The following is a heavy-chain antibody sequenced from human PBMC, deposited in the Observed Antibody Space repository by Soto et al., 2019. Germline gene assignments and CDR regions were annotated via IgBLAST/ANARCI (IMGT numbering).Heavy chain of an antibody. V-gene: IGHV3-23*01. CDR3: AKVRVGCSSTSCYGFDY. CDR1: GFTFSSYA. D-gene: IGHD2-2*01. J-gene: IGHJ4*02. Sequence: EVQLLESGGGLVQPGGSLRLSCAASGFTFSSYAMSWVRQAPGKGLEWDSAISGSGGSTYYADSVKGRFTISRDNSKNTLYLQMNSLRAEDTAVYYCAKVRVGCSSTSCYGFDYCGQGTLVTVSS. CDR2: ISGSGGST.